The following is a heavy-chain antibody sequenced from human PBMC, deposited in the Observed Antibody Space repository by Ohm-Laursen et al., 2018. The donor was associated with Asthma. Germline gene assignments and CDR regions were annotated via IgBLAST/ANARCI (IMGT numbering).Heavy chain of an antibody. D-gene: IGHD3-3*01. Sequence: SLRLSCSAPGFTFSSYAMHWVRQAPGKGLEWVAVISYDGSNKYYADSVKGRFTISRDNSKNTLYLQMNSLRAEDTAVYYCARAHSDDFWSSYYYYGMDVWGQGTTVTVSS. J-gene: IGHJ6*02. V-gene: IGHV3-30-3*01. CDR1: GFTFSSYA. CDR3: ARAHSDDFWSSYYYYGMDV. CDR2: ISYDGSNK.